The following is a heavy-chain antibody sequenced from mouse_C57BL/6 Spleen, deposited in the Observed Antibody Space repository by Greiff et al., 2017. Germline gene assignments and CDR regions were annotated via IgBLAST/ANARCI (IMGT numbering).Heavy chain of an antibody. CDR1: GFNIKDYY. J-gene: IGHJ2*01. CDR2: IDPEDGDT. Sequence: VQLQQSGAGLVRPGASVKLSCTASGFNIKDYYMHWVKQRPEQGLEWIGRIDPEDGDTEYAPKFQGKATMTADTSSNTAYLQLSTLTSEDTAVYYCTTGRVGSFFDYWGQGTTLTVSS. V-gene: IGHV14-1*01. CDR3: TTGRVGSFFDY. D-gene: IGHD1-1*01.